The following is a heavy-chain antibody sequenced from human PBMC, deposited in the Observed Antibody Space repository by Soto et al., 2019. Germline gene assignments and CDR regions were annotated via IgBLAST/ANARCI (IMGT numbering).Heavy chain of an antibody. CDR1: GYSFTSYW. J-gene: IGHJ6*02. V-gene: IGHV5-10-1*01. CDR3: ATQGFYWSGCHYYYNYGMDV. Sequence: GESLKLSCKGSGYSFTSYWISWVRQMPGKGLEWMGRIDPSDSYTNYSPSFQGHVTISADKSISTAYLQWSSLKASDTAMYYCATQGFYWSGCHYYYNYGMDVWGQGTTVTVSS. D-gene: IGHD3-3*01. CDR2: IDPSDSYT.